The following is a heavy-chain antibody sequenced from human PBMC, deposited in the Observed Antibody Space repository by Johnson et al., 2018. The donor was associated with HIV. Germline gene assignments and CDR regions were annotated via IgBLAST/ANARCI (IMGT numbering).Heavy chain of an antibody. CDR3: AKRHGPIVGATHDAFDI. CDR1: GFTVRSNY. D-gene: IGHD1-26*01. Sequence: VQLVESGGGVVRPGGSLRLSCAASGFTVRSNYMSWVRQAPGKGLEWVSVIYSGGSTNYADSVKGRFTISRDNSKNTLYLQMNSLRAEDTAVYYCAKRHGPIVGATHDAFDIWGQGTMVTVSS. J-gene: IGHJ3*02. CDR2: IYSGGST. V-gene: IGHV3-66*04.